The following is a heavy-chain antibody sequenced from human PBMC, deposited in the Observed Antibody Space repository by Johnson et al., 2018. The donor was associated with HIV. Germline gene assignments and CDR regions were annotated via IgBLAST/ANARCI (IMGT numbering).Heavy chain of an antibody. Sequence: QVQLVESGGGLVKPGGSLRLSCAASRFTFSDYYMSWIRQTPGKGLEWVSYISSSGSTIYYADSVKGRFPISRDNAKNSLYLQMNSLRAEDTAVYYCAKNNEENNWNARVDDGFDIWGQGTMVTVSS. V-gene: IGHV3-11*04. CDR1: RFTFSDYY. D-gene: IGHD1-20*01. J-gene: IGHJ3*02. CDR2: ISSSGSTI. CDR3: AKNNEENNWNARVDDGFDI.